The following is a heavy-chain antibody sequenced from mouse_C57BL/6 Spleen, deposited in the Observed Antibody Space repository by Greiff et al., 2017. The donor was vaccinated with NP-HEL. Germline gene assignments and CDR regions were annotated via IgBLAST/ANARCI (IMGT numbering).Heavy chain of an antibody. D-gene: IGHD2-13*01. CDR3: ARGETTRYFDY. V-gene: IGHV1-54*01. J-gene: IGHJ2*01. CDR1: GYAFTNYL. CDR2: INPGSGGT. Sequence: QVQLQQSGAELVRPGPSVKVSCKASGYAFTNYLIEWVKQRPGQGLEWIGVINPGSGGTNYNEKFKGKATLTADKSSSTAYMQLSSLTSEDSAVYFCARGETTRYFDYWGQGTTLTVSS.